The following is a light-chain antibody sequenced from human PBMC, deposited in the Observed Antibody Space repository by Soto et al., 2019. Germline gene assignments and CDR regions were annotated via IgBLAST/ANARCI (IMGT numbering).Light chain of an antibody. CDR2: GAS. J-gene: IGKJ2*01. CDR3: QQYGSSPVT. V-gene: IGKV3-20*01. CDR1: ESVSSSY. Sequence: EIVLTQSPGTLSLSPGERATFSCRASESVSSSYVAWYQQKPGQAPRLLVYGASTRATGIPDRFSGSGSGTDFTLTVSRLEPEDFAVYFCQQYGSSPVTFGQGTKLEIK.